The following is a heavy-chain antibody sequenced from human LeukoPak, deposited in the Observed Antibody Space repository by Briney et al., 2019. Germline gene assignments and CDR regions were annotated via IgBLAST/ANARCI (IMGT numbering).Heavy chain of an antibody. CDR1: GFTFSSYG. CDR3: ARARYSSSRYRNWFDP. V-gene: IGHV3-33*01. D-gene: IGHD6-13*01. Sequence: GRSLRLSCAASGFTFSSYGMHWVRQAPGKGLEWVAVIWYDGSNKYYADSVKGRFTISRDNSKNTLYLQMNSLRAEDTAVYYCARARYSSSRYRNWFDPWGQGILVTVSS. J-gene: IGHJ5*02. CDR2: IWYDGSNK.